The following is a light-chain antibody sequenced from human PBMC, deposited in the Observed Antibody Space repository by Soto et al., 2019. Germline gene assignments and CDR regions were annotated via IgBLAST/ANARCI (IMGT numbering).Light chain of an antibody. Sequence: EVALSLSPVTLSLSPGERATLSCRASQSFRGLLAWYQQKPGQAPRLLIYDAYNRATGIPPRFSGSGSGTDFTLTISSLEPEDSAVYYCQQRHMWPITFGQGTRLEIK. CDR2: DAY. J-gene: IGKJ5*01. CDR3: QQRHMWPIT. V-gene: IGKV3-11*01. CDR1: QSFRGL.